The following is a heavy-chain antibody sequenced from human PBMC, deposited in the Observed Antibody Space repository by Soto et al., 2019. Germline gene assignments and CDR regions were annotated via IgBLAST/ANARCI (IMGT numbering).Heavy chain of an antibody. CDR2: ISYDGSNK. J-gene: IGHJ4*02. CDR3: AKERGIRVRRTQTDY. V-gene: IGHV3-30*18. Sequence: GGFLRLPCASLGGPCSDYCMRWVRHAPSKGLEWVAVISYDGSNKYYADSVKGRFTISRDNSKNTLYLQMNSLRAEDTAVYVCAKERGIRVRRTQTDYWGQGPLVTVS. CDR1: GGPCSDYC. D-gene: IGHD3-10*01.